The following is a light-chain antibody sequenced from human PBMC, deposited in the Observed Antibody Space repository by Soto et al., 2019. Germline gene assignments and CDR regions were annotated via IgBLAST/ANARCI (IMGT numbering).Light chain of an antibody. CDR3: CSYSASSTPHV. Sequence: QSALTQPASVSGSPGQSITISCTGTSSDVGSYNLVSWYQQHPGKAPKLMIYEGSKRPSGVSNRFSGSTTGNTASLTISGLHDEDEADYYCCSYSASSTPHVFGTGTKLTVL. J-gene: IGLJ1*01. CDR2: EGS. CDR1: SSDVGSYNL. V-gene: IGLV2-23*01.